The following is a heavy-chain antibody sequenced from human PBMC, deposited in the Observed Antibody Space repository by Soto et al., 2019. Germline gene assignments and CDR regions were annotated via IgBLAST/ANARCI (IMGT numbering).Heavy chain of an antibody. J-gene: IGHJ5*02. D-gene: IGHD3-10*01. CDR1: GGSVSSGAFY. Sequence: QVQLQESGPGLVKPSQTLSLTCSVSGGSVSSGAFYCGWIRQSPVKGLECLGYIYSFGNTFYNPSLKGRVTISLDTSKNQFSLRLTSVIDADTASYYCARVMGDGSGNVGWFDLWGQGTMVIFSS. CDR3: ARVMGDGSGNVGWFDL. CDR2: IYSFGNT. V-gene: IGHV4-31*03.